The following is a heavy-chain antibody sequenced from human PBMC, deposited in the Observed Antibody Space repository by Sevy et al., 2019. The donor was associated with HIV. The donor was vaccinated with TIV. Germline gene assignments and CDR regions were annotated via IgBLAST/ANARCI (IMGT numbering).Heavy chain of an antibody. CDR2: IYYSGST. J-gene: IGHJ5*02. D-gene: IGHD3-3*01. V-gene: IGHV4-59*01. CDR1: GGSSSSYY. CDR3: ARVPYDFWSGYPNWFDP. Sequence: SETLSLTCTVSGGSSSSYYWSWIRQPPGKGLEWIGYIYYSGSTNYNPSLKSRVTISVDTSKNQFSLKLSSVTAADTAVYYCARVPYDFWSGYPNWFDPWGQRTLVTVSS.